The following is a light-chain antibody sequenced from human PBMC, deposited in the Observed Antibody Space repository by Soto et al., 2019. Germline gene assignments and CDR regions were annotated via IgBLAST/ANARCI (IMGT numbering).Light chain of an antibody. CDR3: SSYTTSNTQV. J-gene: IGLJ3*02. Sequence: QSALTQPASVSGSPGQSITISCTGTSSDVGIYNYVSWYQHRPGKAPKLMIYDVSYRPSGVSNRFSGSKSANTASLTISGLQAEDEADYYCSSYTTSNTQVFGGGTKVTVL. V-gene: IGLV2-14*01. CDR2: DVS. CDR1: SSDVGIYNY.